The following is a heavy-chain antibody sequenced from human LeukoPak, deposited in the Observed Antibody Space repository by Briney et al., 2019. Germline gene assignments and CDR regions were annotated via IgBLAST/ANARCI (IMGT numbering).Heavy chain of an antibody. CDR2: MNPDSGDT. CDR1: GYTFTTYD. J-gene: IGHJ4*02. D-gene: IGHD3-22*01. Sequence: ASVKVSCKASGYTFTTYDITWVRQATGQGLEWMGWMNPDSGDTAYAQKFQGRVAMTRDTSISTAYMELSSLRSEDTAVYYCARGLGDYYDTSDYHYALPAHWGQGTLVTVSS. CDR3: ARGLGDYYDTSDYHYALPAH. V-gene: IGHV1-8*01.